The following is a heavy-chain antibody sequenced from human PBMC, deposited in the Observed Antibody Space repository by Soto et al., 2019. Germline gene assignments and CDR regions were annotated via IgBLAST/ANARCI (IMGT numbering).Heavy chain of an antibody. CDR2: IRSKTYGGTT. Sequence: EVQLVESGGGLVQPGRSLRLSCTASGFTFGDYAMSWFRQAPGKGLEWVGFIRSKTYGGTTEYAASVKGRFTISTDDSKTIAALLMNSLKTEDTAVYYCSRGGSLQWLVPEDYWGQGTLVTVSS. CDR1: GFTFGDYA. CDR3: SRGGSLQWLVPEDY. D-gene: IGHD6-19*01. V-gene: IGHV3-49*03. J-gene: IGHJ4*02.